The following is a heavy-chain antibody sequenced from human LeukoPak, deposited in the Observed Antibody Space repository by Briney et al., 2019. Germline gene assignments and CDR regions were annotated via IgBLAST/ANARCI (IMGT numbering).Heavy chain of an antibody. D-gene: IGHD3-10*01. CDR1: GYTFTGYY. CDR2: INPNSGGA. Sequence: ASVKVSCKASGYTFTGYYMHWVRQAPGQGLEWMGWINPNSGGANYAQKFQGRVTMTRDTPISTAYMELSRLRSDDTAVYYCALEAYYYGSGSFYYGMDVWGQGTTVTVSS. CDR3: ALEAYYYGSGSFYYGMDV. J-gene: IGHJ6*02. V-gene: IGHV1-2*02.